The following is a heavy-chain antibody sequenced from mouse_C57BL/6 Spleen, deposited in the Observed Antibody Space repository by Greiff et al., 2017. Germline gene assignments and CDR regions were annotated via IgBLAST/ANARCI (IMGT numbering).Heavy chain of an antibody. CDR1: GYTFTSYW. V-gene: IGHV1-50*01. CDR3: ARPYGSSWAMDY. D-gene: IGHD1-1*01. Sequence: QVQLQQPGAELVKPGASVKLSCKASGYTFTSYWMQWVKQRPGQGLEWIGEIDPSDSYTNYNKKFKGKATLTVDTSSSTAYMQLSSLTSEDSAVYYCARPYGSSWAMDYWGQGTSVTVSS. J-gene: IGHJ4*01. CDR2: IDPSDSYT.